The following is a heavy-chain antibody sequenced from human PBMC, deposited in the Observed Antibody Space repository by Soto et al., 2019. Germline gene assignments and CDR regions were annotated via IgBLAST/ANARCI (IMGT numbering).Heavy chain of an antibody. J-gene: IGHJ6*02. Sequence: GESLKISCKGSGYSFSNYWIGWVRQMPGKGLEWMGIIYPGDSDTRYSPSFQGQVTISADKSISTAYLQWSSLKASDTATYYCARPSYSTSRYYGLDVWGQGTTVTVSS. V-gene: IGHV5-51*01. D-gene: IGHD6-6*01. CDR2: IYPGDSDT. CDR1: GYSFSNYW. CDR3: ARPSYSTSRYYGLDV.